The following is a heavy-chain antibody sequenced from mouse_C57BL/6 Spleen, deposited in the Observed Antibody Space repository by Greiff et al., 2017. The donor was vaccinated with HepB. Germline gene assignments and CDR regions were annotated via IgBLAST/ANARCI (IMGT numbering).Heavy chain of an antibody. J-gene: IGHJ2*01. V-gene: IGHV1-15*01. D-gene: IGHD3-2*02. CDR2: IDPETGGT. CDR3: TRELRLYYFDY. Sequence: QVQLQQSGAELVRPGASVTLSCKASGYTFTDYEMHWVKQTPVHGLEWIGAIDPETGGTAYNQKFKGKAILTADKSSSTAYMELRSLTSEDSAVYYCTRELRLYYFDYWGQGTTLTVSS. CDR1: GYTFTDYE.